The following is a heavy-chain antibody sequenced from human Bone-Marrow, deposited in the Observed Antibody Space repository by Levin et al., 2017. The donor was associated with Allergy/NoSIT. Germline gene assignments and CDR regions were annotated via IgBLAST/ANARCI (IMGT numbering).Heavy chain of an antibody. CDR1: GFSFDNSQ. D-gene: IGHD3/OR15-3a*01. J-gene: IGHJ2*01. CDR2: INTDETST. V-gene: IGHV3-74*01. Sequence: PGGSLRLSCAASGFSFDNSQMHWVRQGPGKALEWVSRINTDETSTNYADSVRGRFIISRDNTEKTVYLQMDSLRVEDTAVYYCATGGTDRGIWYSDLWGRGTLVTVSS. CDR3: ATGGTDRGIWYSDL.